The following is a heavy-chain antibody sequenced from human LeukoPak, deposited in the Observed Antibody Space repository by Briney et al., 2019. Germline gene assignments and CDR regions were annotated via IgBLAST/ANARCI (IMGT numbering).Heavy chain of an antibody. J-gene: IGHJ4*02. CDR2: IIPIFGTA. Sequence: SVTVSCKASGGTFSSYAISWVRQAPGPGLEWMGGIIPIFGTANYAQKFQGRVTITADESTSTAYMELRSLRSEDTAVYYCASRVGATTGFDYWGQGTLVTVSS. D-gene: IGHD1-26*01. V-gene: IGHV1-69*01. CDR3: ASRVGATTGFDY. CDR1: GGTFSSYA.